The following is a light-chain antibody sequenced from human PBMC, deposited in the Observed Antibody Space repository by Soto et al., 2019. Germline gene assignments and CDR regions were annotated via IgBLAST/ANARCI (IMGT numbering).Light chain of an antibody. J-gene: IGKJ1*01. CDR1: QSVSSN. CDR2: GAS. CDR3: QQYNNWPPWT. V-gene: IGKV3-15*01. Sequence: EILMTQSPATLSVSPGERATLSCRASQSVSSNLAWYQQKPGQAPRLLIYGASTRASDIPARFSGSGSGTEFTLTISSLQSEDFAVYYCQQYNNWPPWTFGQGTKVEIK.